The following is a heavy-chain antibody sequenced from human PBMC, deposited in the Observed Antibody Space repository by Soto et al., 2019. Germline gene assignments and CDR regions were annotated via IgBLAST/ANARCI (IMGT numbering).Heavy chain of an antibody. CDR3: ARVDYDDRSDNYSSGY. Sequence: QVQLVESGGGVVQPGRSLRLSCAASGFTFSSYAMHWVRQAPGKGLEWVAVISYDGSNKYYADSVKDRFTISSDNSKNTLYSQMNSLIAEDTAVYYCARVDYDDRSDNYSSGYWGRGSLV. CDR1: GFTFSSYA. V-gene: IGHV3-30-3*01. J-gene: IGHJ4*02. D-gene: IGHD3-22*01. CDR2: ISYDGSNK.